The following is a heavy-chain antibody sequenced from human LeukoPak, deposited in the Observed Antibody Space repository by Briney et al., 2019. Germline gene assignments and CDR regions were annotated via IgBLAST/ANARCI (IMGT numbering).Heavy chain of an antibody. CDR2: SSSTSSTI. Sequence: GGSLRLSCAASGFTLSSYSMNWVRQAPGKGLEWVSYSSSTSSTIFYSDSVKGRFTISRDNSKNTLYLQMNSLRAEDTAVYYCAKDPTYYYDSSGYSPSDYWGQGTLVTVSS. V-gene: IGHV3-48*01. CDR1: GFTLSSYS. J-gene: IGHJ4*02. D-gene: IGHD3-22*01. CDR3: AKDPTYYYDSSGYSPSDY.